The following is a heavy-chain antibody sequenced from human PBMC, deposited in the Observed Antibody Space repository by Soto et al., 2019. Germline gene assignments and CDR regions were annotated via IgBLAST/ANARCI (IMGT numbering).Heavy chain of an antibody. D-gene: IGHD6-6*01. CDR1: GFTFSSYA. CDR3: ARSPIPARPAWFDP. Sequence: QVQLVESGGGVVQPGRSLRLSCAASGFTFSSYAMHWVRQAPGKGLEWVAVISFDGGNKYYADSVKGRFTTSRDNSKNTLYLQMNSLRAEDTAVYFCARSPIPARPAWFDPWGQGTLVTVSS. V-gene: IGHV3-30-3*01. CDR2: ISFDGGNK. J-gene: IGHJ5*02.